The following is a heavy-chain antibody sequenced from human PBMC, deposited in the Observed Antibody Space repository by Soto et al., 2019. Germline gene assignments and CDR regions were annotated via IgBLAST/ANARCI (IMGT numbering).Heavy chain of an antibody. Sequence: PVKGYCKASGYTFSSYGSSWVRKAPGQGLEWMGWISAYNGKTNDAKKFQGRVTIVVDTSTSTAYMELNSLRYEDTAVYYCARDKGYCSDTSCPDFDYWGQGTLVTVSS. CDR1: GYTFSSYG. D-gene: IGHD2-15*01. CDR3: ARDKGYCSDTSCPDFDY. J-gene: IGHJ4*02. CDR2: ISAYNGKT. V-gene: IGHV1-18*01.